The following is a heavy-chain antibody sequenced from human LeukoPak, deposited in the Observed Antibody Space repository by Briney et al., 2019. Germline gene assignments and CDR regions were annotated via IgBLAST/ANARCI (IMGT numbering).Heavy chain of an antibody. CDR1: GFTFSSYG. CDR3: ARDKEGYDILTGRGGNYFDY. J-gene: IGHJ4*02. D-gene: IGHD3-9*01. Sequence: GRSLRLSCAASGFTFSSYGMHWVRQAPGKGLEWVAVIWYDGSNKYYADSVKGRFTISRDNSKNTLYLQMNSLRAEDTAVYHCARDKEGYDILTGRGGNYFDYWGQGTLVTVSS. CDR2: IWYDGSNK. V-gene: IGHV3-33*01.